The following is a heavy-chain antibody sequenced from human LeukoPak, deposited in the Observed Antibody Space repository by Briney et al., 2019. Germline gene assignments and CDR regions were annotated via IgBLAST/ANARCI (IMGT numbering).Heavy chain of an antibody. CDR2: IIPIFGTA. D-gene: IGHD2-15*01. Sequence: GASVKVSCKASGGTFSSYAISWVRQAPGQGLEWMGGIIPIFGTANYAQKFQGRVTITADESTSTAYMELSSLRSEDTAVYYCAKVPPPYCSGGSCFDAFDIWGQGTMVTVSS. J-gene: IGHJ3*02. V-gene: IGHV1-69*13. CDR1: GGTFSSYA. CDR3: AKVPPPYCSGGSCFDAFDI.